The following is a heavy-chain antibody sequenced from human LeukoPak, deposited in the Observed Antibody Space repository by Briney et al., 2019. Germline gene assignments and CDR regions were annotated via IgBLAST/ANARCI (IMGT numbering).Heavy chain of an antibody. Sequence: PSQTLSLTCIVSGASVTSTSHYWTWIRQPAGKGLEWIGRICLSADTNYKPSLKSRVTMSADMSNNEISLKLSSVTAADMAVYFCATGMAVYDYWGQGILVTVSS. CDR1: GASVTSTSHY. V-gene: IGHV4-61*02. CDR2: ICLSADT. CDR3: ATGMAVYDY. D-gene: IGHD1-1*01. J-gene: IGHJ4*02.